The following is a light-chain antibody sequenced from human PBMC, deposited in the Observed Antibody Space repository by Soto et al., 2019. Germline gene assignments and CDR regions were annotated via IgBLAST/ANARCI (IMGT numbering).Light chain of an antibody. CDR2: DAS. Sequence: DIQLTQSPSTLSASVGDRVTITCRASQSLNNRSAWYQQKPGKAPKLLIYDASTLESGVSSRFSGTGSETECTLTITDLQADDLATYFCHQYKTYSTFGQGTKVDIK. V-gene: IGKV1-5*01. CDR1: QSLNNR. J-gene: IGKJ1*01. CDR3: HQYKTYST.